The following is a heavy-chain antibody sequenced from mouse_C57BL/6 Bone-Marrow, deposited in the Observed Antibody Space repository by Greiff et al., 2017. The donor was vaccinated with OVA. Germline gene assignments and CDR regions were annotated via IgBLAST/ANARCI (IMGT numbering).Heavy chain of an antibody. CDR1: GYTFTSYW. J-gene: IGHJ3*01. CDR2: IDPSDSYT. Sequence: VQLQQPGAELVMPGASVKLSCKASGYTFTSYWMHWVKQRPGQGLEWIGEIDPSDSYTNYNQKFKGKSTLNVDKSSSTAYMQLSSLTSEDSAVYYCARGGGSSPFAYWGQGTLVTVSA. CDR3: ARGGGSSPFAY. D-gene: IGHD1-1*01. V-gene: IGHV1-69*01.